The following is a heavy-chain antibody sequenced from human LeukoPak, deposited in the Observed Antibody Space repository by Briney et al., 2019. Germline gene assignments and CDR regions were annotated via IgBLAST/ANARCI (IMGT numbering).Heavy chain of an antibody. J-gene: IGHJ6*02. V-gene: IGHV1-69*04. CDR2: IIPILGMA. CDR1: GGTFSSYT. CDR3: ARDPRIALDYYYYGMDV. Sequence: SVKVSCKASGGTFSSYTISWVRQAPGQGLEWMGRIIPILGMANYAQKFQGRVTVTADKSTSTAYMELSSLRSEDTAVYYCARDPRIALDYYYYGMDVWGQGTTVTVSS. D-gene: IGHD1-14*01.